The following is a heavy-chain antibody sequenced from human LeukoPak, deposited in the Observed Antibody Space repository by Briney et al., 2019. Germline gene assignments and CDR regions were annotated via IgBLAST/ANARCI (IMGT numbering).Heavy chain of an antibody. CDR3: AKAVTSEGRNFDY. V-gene: IGHV4-59*08. CDR2: IYYSGSA. D-gene: IGHD6-19*01. J-gene: IGHJ4*02. Sequence: SETLSLTCTVSGGSISSYYWSWIRQPPGKGLEWIGYIYYSGSANYHPSLKSRVTISVDTSKNRFSLRLSSVTAADTAVYYCAKAVTSEGRNFDYWGQGTLVTVSS. CDR1: GGSISSYY.